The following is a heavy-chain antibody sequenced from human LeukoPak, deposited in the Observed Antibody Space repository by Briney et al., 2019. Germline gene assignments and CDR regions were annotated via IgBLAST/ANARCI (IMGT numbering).Heavy chain of an antibody. CDR2: INPSGGST. CDR1: GYTFTSYY. D-gene: IGHD2-2*01. Sequence: ASVKVSCKASGYTFTSYYMHWVRQAPGQGLEWMGIINPSGGSTSYAQKFQGRVTMTRDTSTSTVYMELSSLRSEDTAVYYCARALWDCSSTSCTRVYRDWGQGTLVTVSS. V-gene: IGHV1-46*01. CDR3: ARALWDCSSTSCTRVYRD. J-gene: IGHJ4*02.